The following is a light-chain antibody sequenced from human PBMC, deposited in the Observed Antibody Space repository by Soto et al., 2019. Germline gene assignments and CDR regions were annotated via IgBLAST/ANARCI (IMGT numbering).Light chain of an antibody. CDR3: QQYNNWFT. CDR1: QSVDSN. V-gene: IGKV3-15*01. Sequence: ETVMTQSPATLSVSPGEGATLSCRASQSVDSNLAWYQQKPGQAPRLLIYAVFTRATGTPARFSGSGSGTEFTLTISSLQSEEFAVYYCQQYNNWFTFGGGTKVEI. CDR2: AVF. J-gene: IGKJ4*01.